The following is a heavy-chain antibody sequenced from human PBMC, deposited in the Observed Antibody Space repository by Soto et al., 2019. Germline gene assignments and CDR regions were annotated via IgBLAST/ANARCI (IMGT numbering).Heavy chain of an antibody. J-gene: IGHJ6*02. CDR3: ARVSGIYYYGMDV. V-gene: IGHV4-34*01. D-gene: IGHD3-10*01. CDR2: INHSGST. Sequence: SETLSLTCAVFGGSFSGYSWCWIRQTPGKGLEWIGEINHSGSTNYNPSLKSRVTISVDTSKNQFSLKLSSVTAADTSVYYCARVSGIYYYGMDVWGQGTTV. CDR1: GGSFSGYS.